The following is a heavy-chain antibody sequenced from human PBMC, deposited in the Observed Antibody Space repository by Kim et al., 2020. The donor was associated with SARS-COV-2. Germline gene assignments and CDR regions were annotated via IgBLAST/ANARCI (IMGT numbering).Heavy chain of an antibody. CDR2: IWYDGSNK. CDR1: GFTFSSYG. D-gene: IGHD1-26*01. Sequence: GGSLRLSCAASGFTFSSYGMHWVRQAPGKGLEWVAVIWYDGSNKYYADSVKGRFTISRDNSKNTLYLQMNSLRAEDTTVYYCARDLLVGATSYGMDVWGQGTTVTVSS. J-gene: IGHJ6*02. V-gene: IGHV3-33*01. CDR3: ARDLLVGATSYGMDV.